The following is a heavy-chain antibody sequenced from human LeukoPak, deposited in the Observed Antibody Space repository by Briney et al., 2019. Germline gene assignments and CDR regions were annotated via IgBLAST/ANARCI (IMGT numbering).Heavy chain of an antibody. CDR3: AKASGSSGQSFGYGMDV. D-gene: IGHD6-19*01. V-gene: IGHV3-23*01. Sequence: GSGTNYAASVKGRFIISSDNSRNTVYLEMNSLRDEDTAIYYCAKASGSSGQSFGYGMDVWGQGTTVTVSS. CDR2: GSGT. J-gene: IGHJ6*02.